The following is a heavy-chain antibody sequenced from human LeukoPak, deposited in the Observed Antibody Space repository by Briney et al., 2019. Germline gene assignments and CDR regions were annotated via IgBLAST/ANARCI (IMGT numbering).Heavy chain of an antibody. CDR1: GHIFSSYG. Sequence: ASVKVSCKTSGHIFSSYGVNWVRQAPGQGLEWMGRIHPSSGATNYAQRFQGRITLTRDTSINTAYMELSRLTSDDTAVYYCARDLPFEDWGQGTLVTVSS. V-gene: IGHV1-2*06. CDR2: IHPSSGAT. CDR3: ARDLPFED. D-gene: IGHD2/OR15-2a*01. J-gene: IGHJ4*02.